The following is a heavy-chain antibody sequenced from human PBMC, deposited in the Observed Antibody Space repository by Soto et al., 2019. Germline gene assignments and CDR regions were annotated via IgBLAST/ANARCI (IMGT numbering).Heavy chain of an antibody. CDR3: XXXXYSYGPLGYNWFDP. CDR1: GYTFTSYY. CDR2: INPSGGST. D-gene: IGHD5-18*01. J-gene: IGHJ5*02. V-gene: IGHV1-46*01. Sequence: QVQLVQSGAEVKKPGASVKVSCKASGYTFTSYYMHWVRQAPGQGLEWMGIINPSGGSTSYAQKFQGRVTMTRDTSTSTVYMELSSLRSEDTAVYYCXXXXYSYGPLGYNWFDPWGQGTLVTVSS.